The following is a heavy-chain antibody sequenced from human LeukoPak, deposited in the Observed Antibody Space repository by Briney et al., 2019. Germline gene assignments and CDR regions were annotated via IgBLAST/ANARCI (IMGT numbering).Heavy chain of an antibody. CDR3: ARDRALGSGKYYFDY. CDR1: GGSFSGYY. J-gene: IGHJ4*02. D-gene: IGHD3-16*01. Sequence: SETLSLTCAVYGGSFSGYYWSWIRQPPGKGLEWIGSIYHSGSTYYNPSLKSRVTISVDTSKNQFSLKLNSVTAADTAVYYCARDRALGSGKYYFDYWGQGTLVTVSS. V-gene: IGHV4-34*01. CDR2: IYHSGST.